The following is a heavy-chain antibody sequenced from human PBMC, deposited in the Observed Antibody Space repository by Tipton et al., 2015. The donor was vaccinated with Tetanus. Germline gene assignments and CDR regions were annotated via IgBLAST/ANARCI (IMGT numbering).Heavy chain of an antibody. CDR1: GGSVSSSTYY. V-gene: IGHV4-39*02. CDR3: AREAGYYGLNAFDI. D-gene: IGHD3-10*01. CDR2: IFYSGST. Sequence: TLSLTCTVSGGSVSSSTYYWVWIRQPPGKGLEWIGTIFYSGSTYYNPSPKSRVTISVDTSKNQFSLKLSSVTAADTAVYYCAREAGYYGLNAFDIWGQGTMVTVSS. J-gene: IGHJ3*02.